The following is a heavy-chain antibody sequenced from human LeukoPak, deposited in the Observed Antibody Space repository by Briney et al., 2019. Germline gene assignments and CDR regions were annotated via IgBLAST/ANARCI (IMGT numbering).Heavy chain of an antibody. CDR3: ASPKWELRGFDP. J-gene: IGHJ5*02. Sequence: PSETLSLTCTVSGGSISSSSYYWGWIRQPPGKGLEWIGSIYYSGSTYYNPSLKSRVTISVDTSKNQFSLKLSSVTAADTAVYYCASPKWELRGFDPWGQGTLVTFSS. CDR1: GGSISSSSYY. D-gene: IGHD1-26*01. CDR2: IYYSGST. V-gene: IGHV4-39*01.